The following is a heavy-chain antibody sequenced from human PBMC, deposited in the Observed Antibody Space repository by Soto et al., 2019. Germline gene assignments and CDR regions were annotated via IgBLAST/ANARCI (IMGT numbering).Heavy chain of an antibody. V-gene: IGHV4-31*03. CDR1: GGSISSGNYY. J-gene: IGHJ4*02. CDR2: IYYSGSST. D-gene: IGHD3-3*01. CDR3: ARVYGDFWSGYYPVFDY. Sequence: TLSLTCTVSGGSISSGNYYWSWIRQHPGKGLEGIGYIYYSGSSTYYNPSLESRVTISVDTSKNQFSLKLSSVTAADTAVYYCARVYGDFWSGYYPVFDYWGQGTLVTVSS.